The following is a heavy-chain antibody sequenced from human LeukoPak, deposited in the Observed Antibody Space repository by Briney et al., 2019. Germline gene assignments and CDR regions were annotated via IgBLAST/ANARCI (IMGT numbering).Heavy chain of an antibody. CDR1: GFTFSTYA. D-gene: IGHD3-3*01. CDR3: AKRGINGGYYHY. Sequence: GRSLRLSCAASGFTFSTYAMHWVRQAPGKGLEWVALILYDGRNEYYAESVEGRFTISRDNSQNTVYLQMNSLRPEDTAVYYCAKRGINGGYYHYWGQGTLVTVSS. J-gene: IGHJ4*02. V-gene: IGHV3-30*18. CDR2: ILYDGRNE.